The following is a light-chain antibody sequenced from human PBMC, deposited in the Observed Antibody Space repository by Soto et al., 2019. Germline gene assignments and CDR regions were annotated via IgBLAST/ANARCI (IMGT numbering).Light chain of an antibody. CDR2: GAS. Sequence: EMVLTQSPGTLSLSPGERATLSCRASQSISSSYLAWYQQKPGQAPRLLIFGASRRATGIPDRFSGSGSGTDFTLTISRLEPEDFAAYYCHQYGSSPPYTFGQWTKLEIK. CDR3: HQYGSSPPYT. V-gene: IGKV3-20*01. CDR1: QSISSSY. J-gene: IGKJ2*01.